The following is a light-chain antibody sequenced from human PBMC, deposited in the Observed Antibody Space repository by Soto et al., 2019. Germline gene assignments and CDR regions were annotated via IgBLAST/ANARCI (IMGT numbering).Light chain of an antibody. CDR2: GNS. J-gene: IGLJ3*02. Sequence: QSVLTQPPSVSGAPGQRVTISCTGSSSNIGAGYVVHWYQQLPGTAPKLLIYGNSNRPSGVPDRFSGSKSGTSASLAITGLQAEDEADYYCQSYDSRLSGWVFGGGTKQTVL. CDR1: SSNIGAGYV. V-gene: IGLV1-40*01. CDR3: QSYDSRLSGWV.